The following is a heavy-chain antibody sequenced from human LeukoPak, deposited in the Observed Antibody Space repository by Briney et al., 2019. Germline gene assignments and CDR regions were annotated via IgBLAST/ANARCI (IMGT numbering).Heavy chain of an antibody. CDR3: ARALRTAGPFDI. CDR2: INSDGSST. Sequence: QAGGSLRLSCAASGFTLSSYWMHWVRQAPGKGLVWVSRINSDGSSTSYADSVKGRFTISRDNAKNTLYLQMNSLRAEDTAVYYCARALRTAGPFDIWGQGTMVTVSS. J-gene: IGHJ3*02. V-gene: IGHV3-74*01. D-gene: IGHD4-17*01. CDR1: GFTLSSYW.